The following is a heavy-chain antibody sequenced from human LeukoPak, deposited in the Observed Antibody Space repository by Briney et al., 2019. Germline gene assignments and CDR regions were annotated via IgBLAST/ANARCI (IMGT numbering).Heavy chain of an antibody. V-gene: IGHV3-30*04. CDR3: AKDRMVRGDLDY. CDR1: GFTFSSYA. Sequence: GGSLRLSCAASGFTFSSYAMHWVRQAPGKGLEWVAVISYDGSNKYYADSVKGRFTISRDNSKNTLYLQMNSLRAEDTAVYYCAKDRMVRGDLDYWGQGTLVTVSS. CDR2: ISYDGSNK. D-gene: IGHD3-10*01. J-gene: IGHJ4*02.